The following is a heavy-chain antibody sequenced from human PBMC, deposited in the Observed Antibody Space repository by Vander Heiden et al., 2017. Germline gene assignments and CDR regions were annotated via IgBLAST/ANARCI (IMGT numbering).Heavy chain of an antibody. CDR1: GFTFSSYA. V-gene: IGHV3-23*01. Sequence: EVQLLESGGALVQPGGSLRPSCAASGFTFSSYAMSWVRQAPGKGLEWVSAISGSGGSTYYADSVKGRFTISRDNSKNTLYLQMNSLRAEDTAVYYCAKDGDSSVTTFWGQGTLVTVSS. CDR3: AKDGDSSVTTF. D-gene: IGHD3-22*01. J-gene: IGHJ4*02. CDR2: ISGSGGST.